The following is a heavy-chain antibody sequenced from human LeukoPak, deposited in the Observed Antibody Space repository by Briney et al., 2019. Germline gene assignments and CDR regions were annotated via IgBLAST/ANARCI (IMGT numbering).Heavy chain of an antibody. J-gene: IGHJ6*02. CDR3: AGGSPIFGVVTAYYYYGMDV. Sequence: PSQTLSLTCTVSGGSISSGGYYWSWIRQHPGKGLEWIGYIYYSGSTYYNPSLKSRVTISVDTSKNQFSLKLSSVTAADTAVYYCAGGSPIFGVVTAYYYYGMDVWGQGTTVTVSS. CDR1: GGSISSGGYY. D-gene: IGHD3-3*01. CDR2: IYYSGST. V-gene: IGHV4-31*03.